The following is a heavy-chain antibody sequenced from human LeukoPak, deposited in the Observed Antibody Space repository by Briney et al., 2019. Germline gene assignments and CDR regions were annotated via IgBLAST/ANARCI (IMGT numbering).Heavy chain of an antibody. CDR1: EFTFSLYT. CDR3: ARDTFQPGLIDY. CDR2: INDVSGDI. V-gene: IGHV3-21*05. Sequence: SGGSLRLSCAASEFTFSLYTMNWVRQAPGKGLEWVSYINDVSGDIHYADSVKGRFTISRDNAKNTLYLQMNSLRAEDTAFYYCARDTFQPGLIDYWGQGTLVTVSS. D-gene: IGHD2-2*01. J-gene: IGHJ4*02.